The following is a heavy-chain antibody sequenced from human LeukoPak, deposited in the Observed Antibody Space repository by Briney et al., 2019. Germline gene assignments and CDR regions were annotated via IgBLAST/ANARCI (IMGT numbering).Heavy chain of an antibody. D-gene: IGHD3-10*01. CDR1: GYTFTGYY. J-gene: IGHJ4*02. Sequence: ASVKVSCKASGYTFTGYYMHWVRQAPGQGLEWMGWINPNSGGTNYAQKFQGRVTMTRDTSISTAYMELSRLRSVDTAVYYCARAVRGVIIYFDYWGQGTLVTVSS. CDR2: INPNSGGT. V-gene: IGHV1-2*02. CDR3: ARAVRGVIIYFDY.